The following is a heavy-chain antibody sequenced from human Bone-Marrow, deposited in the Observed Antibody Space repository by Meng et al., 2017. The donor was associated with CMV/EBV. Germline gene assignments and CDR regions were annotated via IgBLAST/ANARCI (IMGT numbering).Heavy chain of an antibody. J-gene: IGHJ4*02. CDR2: INHRGST. CDR1: GGSFSGYD. D-gene: IGHD3-22*01. V-gene: IGHV4-34*01. CDR3: ARDSTSVTMIVVVFTAASLAYDS. Sequence: SETLPLTCAVYGGSFSGYDWTWIRQSPGKGLEWIGEINHRGSTNYNPSLKSRLTISLDTSKNQFSLKLKSVTAADTAVYYCARDSTSVTMIVVVFTAASLAYDSWGQGTLVTVSS.